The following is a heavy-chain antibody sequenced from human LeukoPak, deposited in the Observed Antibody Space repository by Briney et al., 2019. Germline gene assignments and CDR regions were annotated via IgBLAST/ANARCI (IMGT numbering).Heavy chain of an antibody. V-gene: IGHV3-23*01. J-gene: IGHJ4*02. CDR2: ISGSGGST. CDR3: AREKDIVVVPAAYDFWSGSGLNFDY. Sequence: GGSLRLSCAASGFTFSSYAMSWVRQAPGKGLEWVSAISGSGGSTYYAESVKSRFTISRDNSKNTLYLQMNSLRAEDTAVYYCAREKDIVVVPAAYDFWSGSGLNFDYWGQGTLVTVSS. D-gene: IGHD2-2*01. CDR1: GFTFSSYA.